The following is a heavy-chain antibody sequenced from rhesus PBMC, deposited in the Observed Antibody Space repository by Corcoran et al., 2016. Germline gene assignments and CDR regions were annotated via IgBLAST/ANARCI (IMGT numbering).Heavy chain of an antibody. CDR2: IYGNSAST. V-gene: IGHV4S7*01. CDR1: GGSISGGSY. D-gene: IGHD6-13*01. Sequence: QVQLQESGPGLVKPSATLSLTCAVSGGSISGGSYWGWLRQHPGKGLEWIGNIYGNSASTYYNPALKSRVTISKDTSKNQFSLKLRSVTAADTAVYYCARDSSWRFDYWGQGVLVTVSS. CDR3: ARDSSWRFDY. J-gene: IGHJ4*01.